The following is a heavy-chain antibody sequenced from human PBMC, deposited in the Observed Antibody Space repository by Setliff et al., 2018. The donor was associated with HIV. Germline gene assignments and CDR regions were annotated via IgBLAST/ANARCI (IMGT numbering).Heavy chain of an antibody. J-gene: IGHJ2*01. CDR2: IKSKTDGGTT. CDR1: GFTFSSYW. CDR3: VGHYYDPLTGYYVWFFDV. D-gene: IGHD3-9*01. Sequence: SCTASGFTFSSYWMSWVRQAPGKGLEWVGRIKSKTDGGTTSYAAPVKDRFTISRDDSRNTLYLQMNSTKSDDTATYYCVGHYYDPLTGYYVWFFDVWGRGTLVTVSS. V-gene: IGHV3-15*05.